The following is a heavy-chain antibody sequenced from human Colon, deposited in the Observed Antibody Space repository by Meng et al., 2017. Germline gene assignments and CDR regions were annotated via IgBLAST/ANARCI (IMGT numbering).Heavy chain of an antibody. CDR1: GASVRSPDHQ. J-gene: IGHJ4*02. CDR2: ARIDYANT. CDR3: ARDYWGSLDF. D-gene: IGHD3-16*01. Sequence: QVQRPESGPVLVRPSEPPSLTCAVPGASVRSPDHQWGWVRQPPGKGLEWIGYARIDYANTNYNPSLKSRVNVSLDTSKNQFSLNVRSVTAADTAVYYCARDYWGSLDFWGQGILVTVSS. V-gene: IGHV4-61*08.